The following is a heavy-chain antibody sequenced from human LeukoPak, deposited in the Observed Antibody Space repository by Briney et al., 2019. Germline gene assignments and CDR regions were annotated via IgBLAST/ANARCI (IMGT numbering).Heavy chain of an antibody. J-gene: IGHJ4*02. V-gene: IGHV3-21*01. Sequence: GGSLRLSCAASGFTFSSYSISSSSSYIYYADSVKGRFTISRDNAKNSLYLQMNSLRAEDTAVYYCARDRLYDILTGYYDYWGQGTLVTVSS. D-gene: IGHD3-9*01. CDR3: ARDRLYDILTGYYDY. CDR1: GFTFSSYS. CDR2: SSSSSYI.